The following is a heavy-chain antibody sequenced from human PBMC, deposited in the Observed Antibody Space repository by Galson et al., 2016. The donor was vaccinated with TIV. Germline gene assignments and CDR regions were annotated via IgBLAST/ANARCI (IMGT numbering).Heavy chain of an antibody. Sequence: PLRLSCAASGFTFSNYGIHWVRQAPGKGLEWVSTMWSDGTNEHYADSVKGRFTISRDNSKDTLYLHMHSLRADDTAVYYCARSPPLGSTIYYFDYWGQGTLVTVSS. D-gene: IGHD1-26*01. CDR1: GFTFSNYG. CDR2: MWSDGTNE. J-gene: IGHJ4*02. V-gene: IGHV3-33*01. CDR3: ARSPPLGSTIYYFDY.